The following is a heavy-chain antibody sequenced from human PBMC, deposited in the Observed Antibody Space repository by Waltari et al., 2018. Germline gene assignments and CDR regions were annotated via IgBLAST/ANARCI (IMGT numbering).Heavy chain of an antibody. CDR3: AKMRGGVTTAFDY. D-gene: IGHD4-4*01. CDR2: IGTSGATT. V-gene: IGHV3-23*04. J-gene: IGHJ4*02. CDR1: GFPFCSSA. Sequence: VQLVESGGVLVNPGGSLRLSCSASGFPFCSSAMGWVRQAPGKGLEWISSIGTSGATTYYVDSVKGRFANSRDNSHNTLYLQMNRLRAEDTATYYCAKMRGGVTTAFDYWGQGTLVTVSS.